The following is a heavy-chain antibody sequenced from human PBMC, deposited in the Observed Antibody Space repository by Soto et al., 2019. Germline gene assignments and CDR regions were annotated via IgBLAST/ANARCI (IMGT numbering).Heavy chain of an antibody. V-gene: IGHV4-34*01. J-gene: IGHJ4*02. D-gene: IGHD3-16*02. CDR3: ARSRVRDNNKFGGVIVIRPNYFDY. CDR1: GGSFSGYY. CDR2: INHSGST. Sequence: QVQLQQWGAGLLKPSETLTLTCAVYGGSFSGYYWSWIRQPPGKGLEWIGEINHSGSTNYNPSLKNSLNISIETSNNQVPPELSSVNAAGNGVYFCARSRVRDNNKFGGVIVIRPNYFDYWAQGTLVTVSS.